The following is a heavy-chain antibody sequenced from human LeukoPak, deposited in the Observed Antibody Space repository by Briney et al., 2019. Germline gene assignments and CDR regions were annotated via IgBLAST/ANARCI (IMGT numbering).Heavy chain of an antibody. D-gene: IGHD2/OR15-2a*01. J-gene: IGHJ5*02. CDR3: ARDYFDVAFDP. CDR1: GLSFSDSF. CDR2: ISCKSGDT. V-gene: IGHV1-2*02. Sequence: ASVKVSCKASGLSFSDSFIHWVRQAPGQGLEWMGWISCKSGDTRYAEKFKGRVTMTSDTSITTAYMELSSLTPDDTAVYYCARDYFDVAFDPWGQGTLVTVSS.